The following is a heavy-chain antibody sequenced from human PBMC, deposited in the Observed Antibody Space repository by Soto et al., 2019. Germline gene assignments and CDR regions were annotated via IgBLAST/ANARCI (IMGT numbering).Heavy chain of an antibody. Sequence: EGSLRLSCAASGFTFSSYAMSWVRQAPGKGLEWVSAISGSGGSTYYADSVKGRFTISRDNSKNTLYLQMNSLRAEDTAVYYCAKIYDILTGYYQNLDYWGQGTLVTVSS. J-gene: IGHJ4*02. D-gene: IGHD3-9*01. V-gene: IGHV3-23*01. CDR1: GFTFSSYA. CDR3: AKIYDILTGYYQNLDY. CDR2: ISGSGGST.